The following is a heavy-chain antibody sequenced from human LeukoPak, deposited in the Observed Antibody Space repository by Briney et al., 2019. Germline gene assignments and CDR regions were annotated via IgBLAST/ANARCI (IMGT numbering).Heavy chain of an antibody. Sequence: SQTLSLTCAVSGGSFSGCYYYWIWNRPHPGKGLEWIVYNCYSTSTYYNPSLKSRVTISVDTSKNQFSLKLSSVTAADTAVYYCARVARFTVTTAYYYYMDVWGKGTTVTVSS. CDR1: GGSFSGCYYY. D-gene: IGHD4-17*01. CDR2: NCYSTST. J-gene: IGHJ6*03. CDR3: ARVARFTVTTAYYYYMDV. V-gene: IGHV4-31*11.